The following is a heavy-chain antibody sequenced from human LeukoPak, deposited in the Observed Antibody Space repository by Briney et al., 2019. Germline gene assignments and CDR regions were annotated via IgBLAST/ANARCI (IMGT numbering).Heavy chain of an antibody. V-gene: IGHV4-61*01. D-gene: IGHD4-17*01. CDR1: GGSVSSGSYY. CDR2: IFDIRST. Sequence: SETLSLTCTVSGGSVSSGSYYWSWIRQPPGKGLEWIGYIFDIRSTNYNPSLKSRVTISVDMSKNQFFLKLTSVTAADTAVYYCAGAGGEMTIDYWGQGALVTVSS. CDR3: AGAGGEMTIDY. J-gene: IGHJ4*02.